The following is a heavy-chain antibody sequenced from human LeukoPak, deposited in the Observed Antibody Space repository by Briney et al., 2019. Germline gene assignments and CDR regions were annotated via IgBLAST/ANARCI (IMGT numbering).Heavy chain of an antibody. CDR1: GGSVSSSSYY. CDR2: IYYTGSS. Sequence: SETLCLTCTVSGGSVSSSSYYWSWIRQPPGKGLEWVGYIYYTGSSNYNLSLKSPVTISLDTSKNQFSLKLSSVPAADTAVYYCARDLRTHYSRENFSWFDPWGQGTLVTVSS. J-gene: IGHJ5*02. D-gene: IGHD6-13*01. V-gene: IGHV4-61*01. CDR3: ARDLRTHYSRENFSWFDP.